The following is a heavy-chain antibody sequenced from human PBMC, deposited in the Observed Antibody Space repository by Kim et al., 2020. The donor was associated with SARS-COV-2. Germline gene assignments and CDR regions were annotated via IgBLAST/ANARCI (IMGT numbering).Heavy chain of an antibody. CDR1: GGTFSSYA. V-gene: IGHV1-69*04. CDR2: IIPIFGIA. Sequence: SVKVSCKASGGTFSSYAISWVRQAPGQGLEWMGRIIPIFGIANYAQKFQGRVTITADKSTSTAYMELSSLRSEDTAMYYCARDQRVVKGLYYYYYYMDVWGKGTTVTVSS. CDR3: ARDQRVVKGLYYYYYYMDV. D-gene: IGHD3-3*01. J-gene: IGHJ6*03.